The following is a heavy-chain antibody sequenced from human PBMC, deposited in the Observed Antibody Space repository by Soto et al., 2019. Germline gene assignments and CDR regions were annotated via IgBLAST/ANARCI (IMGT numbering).Heavy chain of an antibody. CDR1: GGSFSGYY. CDR3: SRSSSSSECLDY. CDR2: INDTGGS. J-gene: IGHJ4*02. V-gene: IGHV4-34*01. Sequence: SETLSLTCAVYGGSFSGYYWTWIRQAPGKSLEWIAEINDTGGSNYSPSLKSRATISVDTPNNQFSLRLRSVTAADTAVYFCSRSSSSSECLDYWAQGTLVTVSS. D-gene: IGHD6-6*01.